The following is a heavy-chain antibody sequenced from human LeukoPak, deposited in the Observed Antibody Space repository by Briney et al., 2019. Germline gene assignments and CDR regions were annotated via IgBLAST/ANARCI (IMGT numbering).Heavy chain of an antibody. CDR3: AKASGDGSNYYFDS. CDR1: GFTFSNYA. V-gene: IGHV3-23*01. J-gene: IGHJ4*02. CDR2: ISGSSGGT. Sequence: GGSLRLSCAASGFTFSNYAMSWVRQAPGKGLEWVSAISGSSGGTYYADSVKGRFTISRDNSKNTLYLQMNSLRAEDPAVYYCAKASGDGSNYYFDSWGQGTLVTVSS. D-gene: IGHD5-24*01.